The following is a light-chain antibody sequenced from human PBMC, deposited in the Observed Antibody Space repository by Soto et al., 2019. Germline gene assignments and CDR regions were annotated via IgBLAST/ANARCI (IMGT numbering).Light chain of an antibody. CDR3: QQYNNWPYT. CDR1: QSVNSN. CDR2: GAS. Sequence: EIVMTQSPATLSVSPGERGTLSCRASQSVNSNLAWYQQKPGQAPRLLIDGASTRATGIPARFSGSGSGTECTLTISSLQSEDFAVYYCQQYNNWPYTFGQGTKLEIK. J-gene: IGKJ2*01. V-gene: IGKV3D-15*01.